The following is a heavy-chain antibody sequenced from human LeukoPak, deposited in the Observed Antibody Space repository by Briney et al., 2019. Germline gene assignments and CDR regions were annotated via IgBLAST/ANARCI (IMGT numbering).Heavy chain of an antibody. D-gene: IGHD1-26*01. J-gene: IGHJ5*02. CDR1: GYTFTGYY. Sequence: ASVKVSCKASGYTFTGYYMHWVRQAPGQGLEWMGWINPNSGGTNYAQKFQGRVTMTRDTSINTAYMELSRLRSDDTAVYYCAASGSYYENWFDPWGQGTLVTVSS. V-gene: IGHV1-2*02. CDR2: INPNSGGT. CDR3: AASGSYYENWFDP.